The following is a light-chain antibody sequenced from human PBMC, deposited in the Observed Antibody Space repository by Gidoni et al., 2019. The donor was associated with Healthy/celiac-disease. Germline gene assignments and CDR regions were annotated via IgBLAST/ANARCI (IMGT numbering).Light chain of an antibody. Sequence: QSALTQPASVSGSPGQSITISCTGTSSDDVSWYQQHPGKAPKVMIYEVTYRPSGVSVRFSGSKSGNTASLTISGLQAEDEAYYYCSSYPDSSMIFGGGTKVTVL. CDR2: EVT. V-gene: IGLV2-14*01. CDR3: SSYPDSSMI. J-gene: IGLJ2*01. CDR1: SSDD.